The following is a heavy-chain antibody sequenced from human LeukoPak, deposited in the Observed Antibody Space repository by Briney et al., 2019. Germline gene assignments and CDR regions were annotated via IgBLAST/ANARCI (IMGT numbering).Heavy chain of an antibody. CDR2: ISAYNGNT. V-gene: IGHV1-18*01. CDR1: GYTFTSYG. J-gene: IGHJ4*02. Sequence: ASVKVSCKASGYTFTSYGISWVRQAPGQGLEWMGWISAYNGNTNYAQKLQGRVTMTTDTSTSTAYMELRSLRSDDTAVYYCARSRIRLTGGADMFDYWGQGTLVTVSS. D-gene: IGHD7-27*01. CDR3: ARSRIRLTGGADMFDY.